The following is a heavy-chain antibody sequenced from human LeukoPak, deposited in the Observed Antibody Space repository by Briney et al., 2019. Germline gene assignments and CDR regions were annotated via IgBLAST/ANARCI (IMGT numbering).Heavy chain of an antibody. D-gene: IGHD3-10*01. CDR2: INPSGGST. CDR3: AREITMVRGAVMGSHAFDI. V-gene: IGHV1-46*03. Sequence: ASVEVSCKASGYTFTSYYMHWVRQAPGQGLEWMGIINPSGGSTSYAQKFQGRVTMTRDTSTSTVYMELSSLRSEDTAVYYCAREITMVRGAVMGSHAFDIWGQGTMVTVSS. CDR1: GYTFTSYY. J-gene: IGHJ3*02.